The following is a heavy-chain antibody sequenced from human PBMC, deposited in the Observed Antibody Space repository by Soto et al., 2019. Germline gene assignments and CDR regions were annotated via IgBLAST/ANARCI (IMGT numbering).Heavy chain of an antibody. V-gene: IGHV3-53*02. CDR3: ARAGYYGSGRDGMDV. D-gene: IGHD3-10*01. CDR1: GFTVSSNY. Sequence: EVQLVETGGGLMQPGGSLRLSCAASGFTVSSNYMSWVRQAPGKGLEWVSVIYSGGSTYYADSVKGRFTISRDNSKNTLLLQINSLRAEDTAVYYCARAGYYGSGRDGMDVCGQGTTVTVSS. CDR2: IYSGGST. J-gene: IGHJ6*02.